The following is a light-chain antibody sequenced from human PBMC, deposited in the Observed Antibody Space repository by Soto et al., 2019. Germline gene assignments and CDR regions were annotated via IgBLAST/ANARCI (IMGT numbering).Light chain of an antibody. CDR1: SSDVGGYDY. CDR2: EVN. CDR3: SAYTTTTTLI. J-gene: IGLJ1*01. V-gene: IGLV2-14*01. Sequence: QSALTQPASVSGSPGQPVTISCTGTSSDVGGYDYVSWYQQHPGTAPKLMLYEVNKRPSGVSNRFSGSKSGNTASLIISGLQTEDEADYYCSAYTTTTTLIFGTGTNVTVL.